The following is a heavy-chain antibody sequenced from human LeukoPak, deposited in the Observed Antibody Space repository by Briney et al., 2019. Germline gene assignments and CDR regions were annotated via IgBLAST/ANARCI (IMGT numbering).Heavy chain of an antibody. D-gene: IGHD3-10*01. CDR3: AARPPTMVRGVD. J-gene: IGHJ4*02. Sequence: PGGSLRLSCAASGFTVSSNYMSWVRQAPGKGLEWVSAISGSGGSTYYADSVKGRFTISRDNAKNSLYLQMNSLRAEDTAVYYCAARPPTMVRGVDWGQGTLVTVSS. V-gene: IGHV3-23*01. CDR1: GFTVSSNY. CDR2: ISGSGGST.